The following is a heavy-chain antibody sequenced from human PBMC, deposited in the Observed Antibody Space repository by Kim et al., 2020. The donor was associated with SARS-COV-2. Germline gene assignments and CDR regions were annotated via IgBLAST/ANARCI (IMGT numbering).Heavy chain of an antibody. V-gene: IGHV4-39*01. Sequence: SETLSLTCTVSGGSISSSSYYWGWIRQPPGKGLEWIGSIYYSGSTYYNPSLKSRVTISVDTSKNQFSLKLSSVTAADTAVYYCARQMRTPYYYGSGSYYTPWDYWGQGTLVTVSS. CDR2: IYYSGST. CDR3: ARQMRTPYYYGSGSYYTPWDY. CDR1: GGSISSSSYY. J-gene: IGHJ4*02. D-gene: IGHD3-10*01.